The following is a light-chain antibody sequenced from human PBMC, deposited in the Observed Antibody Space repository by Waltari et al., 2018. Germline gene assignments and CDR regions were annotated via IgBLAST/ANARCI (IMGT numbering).Light chain of an antibody. CDR3: QQYDSYPLT. Sequence: DIQMTQSPSTLSASVGDRVTIAFRASQSVRNWLAWYQQQPGKAPKLLIHRASSLESGVPSRFSGSGSGTEFTLSITRLHPDDFATYYCQQYDSYPLTFGGGTKVEIK. J-gene: IGKJ4*01. CDR2: RAS. CDR1: QSVRNW. V-gene: IGKV1-5*03.